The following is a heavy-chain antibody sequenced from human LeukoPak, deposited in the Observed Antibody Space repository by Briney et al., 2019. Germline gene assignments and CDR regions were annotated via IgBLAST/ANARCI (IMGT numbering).Heavy chain of an antibody. CDR2: IYYSGST. CDR1: GGSISSYY. Sequence: SETLSLTCTVSGGSISSYYWSWIRQPPGKGLEWIGYIYYSGSTNYNPSLKSRVTISVDTSKNQFSLKLSSVTAADTAVYYCARGSRGAARAGRFGYWGQGTLVTVSS. J-gene: IGHJ4*02. CDR3: ARGSRGAARAGRFGY. V-gene: IGHV4-59*12. D-gene: IGHD6-6*01.